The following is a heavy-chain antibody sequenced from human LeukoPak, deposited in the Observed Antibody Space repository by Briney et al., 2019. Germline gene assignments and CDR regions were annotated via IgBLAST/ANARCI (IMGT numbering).Heavy chain of an antibody. D-gene: IGHD3-16*01. CDR1: GGSISSYY. Sequence: SETLSLTCTVFGGSISSYYWTWIRQPPGKGLEWIGYIYYSGSTNYNPSLKSRVPISVDTPKTQSSLMLSSLTAADTAVYYCAPGGEWSRLIKYWGQRTLVTVSS. CDR2: IYYSGST. CDR3: APGGEWSRLIKY. J-gene: IGHJ4*02. V-gene: IGHV4-59*01.